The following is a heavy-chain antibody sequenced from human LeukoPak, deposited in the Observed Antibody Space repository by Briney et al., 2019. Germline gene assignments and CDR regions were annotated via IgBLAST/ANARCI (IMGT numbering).Heavy chain of an antibody. D-gene: IGHD5-18*01. CDR2: IYHSGST. CDR1: GYSISSGYY. J-gene: IGHJ4*02. V-gene: IGHV4-38-2*02. CDR3: ARGPSAIEPWD. Sequence: PSETLSLTCTVSGYSISSGYYWGWIRQPPGKGLEWIGSIYHSGSTNYNPSLKSRVTISVDTSKNQFSLKLSSVTAADTAVYYCARGPSAIEPWDWGQGTLVTVSS.